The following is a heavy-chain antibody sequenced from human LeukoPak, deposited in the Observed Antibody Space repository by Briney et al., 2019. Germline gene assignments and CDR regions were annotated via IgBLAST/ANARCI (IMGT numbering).Heavy chain of an antibody. D-gene: IGHD2-15*01. V-gene: IGHV4-59*08. J-gene: IGHJ4*02. CDR1: GCTISSYG. Sequence: SETLSLTCTASGCTISSYGMHWIRQAPGNGFAPIGYIYYSGSTNYNPSLKSRVTISVDTSKNQFSLKLSSVTAADTAIYYCARLDCIVEGCYNHWGRGTLVTVSS. CDR2: IYYSGST. CDR3: ARLDCIVEGCYNH.